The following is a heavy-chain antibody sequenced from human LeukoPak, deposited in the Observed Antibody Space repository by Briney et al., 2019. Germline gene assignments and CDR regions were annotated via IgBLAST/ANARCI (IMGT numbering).Heavy chain of an antibody. Sequence: GGSLRLSCAASGFTFSNYGMHWVRQAPGKGLEWVAVISYDGSNKYYVDSVKGRFTISRDNAKNSLYLQMNSLRAEDTAVYYCARGLAVAGLYYFDYWGQGTLVTVSS. V-gene: IGHV3-30*03. CDR1: GFTFSNYG. CDR2: ISYDGSNK. CDR3: ARGLAVAGLYYFDY. D-gene: IGHD6-19*01. J-gene: IGHJ4*02.